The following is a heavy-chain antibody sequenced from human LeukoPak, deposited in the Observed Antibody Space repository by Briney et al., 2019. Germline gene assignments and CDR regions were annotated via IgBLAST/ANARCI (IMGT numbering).Heavy chain of an antibody. CDR2: ISWNSGSI. J-gene: IGHJ4*02. V-gene: IGHV3-9*01. Sequence: LSLTCTVSGGSISSYYWSWIRQPPGKGLEWVSGISWNSGSIGYADSVKGRFAISRDNAKNSLYLQMNSLRAEDTALYYCAKDVELVPEGFDYWGQGTLVTVSS. D-gene: IGHD6-13*01. CDR1: GGSISSYY. CDR3: AKDVELVPEGFDY.